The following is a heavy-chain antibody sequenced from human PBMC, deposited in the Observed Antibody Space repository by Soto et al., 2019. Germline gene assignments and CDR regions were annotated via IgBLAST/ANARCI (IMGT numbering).Heavy chain of an antibody. D-gene: IGHD3-22*01. CDR1: GFVFSNAW. CDR2: IKSKALGGTT. Sequence: GGSLRLSCAGSGFVFSNAWINWVRQAPGKGLEWVGRIKSKALGGTTDFAAPVRGRFAITRDDSRNMAYMQMNSLNTEYTAVYYCTTDSYSTMIEVRFDCWGHGTPVTVSS. J-gene: IGHJ4*01. CDR3: TTDSYSTMIEVRFDC. V-gene: IGHV3-15*07.